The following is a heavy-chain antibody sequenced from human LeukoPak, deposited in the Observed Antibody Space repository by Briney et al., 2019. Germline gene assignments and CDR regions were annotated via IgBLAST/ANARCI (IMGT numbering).Heavy chain of an antibody. J-gene: IGHJ3*02. Sequence: SETLSLTCTVSGGSISSGGYFWSWIRQHPGKGLEWIGYIYYSGSTYYNPSLKSRVTISVDTSKNQFSLKLSSVTAADTAVYYCARAYANGLDIWGQGTMVTVSP. CDR2: IYYSGST. CDR3: ARAYANGLDI. CDR1: GGSISSGGYF. V-gene: IGHV4-31*03. D-gene: IGHD2-8*01.